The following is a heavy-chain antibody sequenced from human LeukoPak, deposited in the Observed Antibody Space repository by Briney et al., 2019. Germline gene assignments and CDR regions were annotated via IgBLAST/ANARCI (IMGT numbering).Heavy chain of an antibody. J-gene: IGHJ4*02. CDR2: LKSKTDGGTT. Sequence: GGSLRLSCAASGFTFSNAWMSWVRKPPGKGLEWFARLKSKTDGGTTDYAAPVKGRFTISRDDSKNTLYLQMNSLKTEDTVVYYCTTDPLYSSPVADYWGQGTLVTVSS. D-gene: IGHD6-13*01. V-gene: IGHV3-15*01. CDR3: TTDPLYSSPVADY. CDR1: GFTFSNAW.